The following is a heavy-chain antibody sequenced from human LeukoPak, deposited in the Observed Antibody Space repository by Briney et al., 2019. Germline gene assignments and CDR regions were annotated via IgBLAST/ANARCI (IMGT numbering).Heavy chain of an antibody. D-gene: IGHD2-2*02. CDR1: GFTFSSYG. CDR2: LRGSGDNT. J-gene: IGHJ5*02. V-gene: IGHV3-23*01. Sequence: GGSLRLSCVASGFTFSSYGMSWIRQAPGKGLEWVAGLRGSGDNTFYADSVKGRFTISRDNSRNTLYLQMNSLRGEDTAVYHCAKEWAILGQPICDAWGQGMLVTVSS. CDR3: AKEWAILGQPICDA.